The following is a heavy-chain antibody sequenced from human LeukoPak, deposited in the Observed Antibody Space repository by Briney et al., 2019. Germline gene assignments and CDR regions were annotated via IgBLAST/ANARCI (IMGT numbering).Heavy chain of an antibody. Sequence: SETLSLTCTVSGGSISSYYWSWIRQPAGKGLEWIGRIYTSGSTNYNPSLKSRVTMSVDTSKNQFSLKLSSVTAADTAVYYCARGDIVVVPGGFDPWGQGTLVTVSS. V-gene: IGHV4-4*07. CDR1: GGSISSYY. J-gene: IGHJ5*02. CDR2: IYTSGST. CDR3: ARGDIVVVPGGFDP. D-gene: IGHD2-2*01.